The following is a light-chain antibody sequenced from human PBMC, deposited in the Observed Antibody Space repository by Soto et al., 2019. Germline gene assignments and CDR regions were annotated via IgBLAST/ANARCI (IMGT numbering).Light chain of an antibody. CDR1: QGVRDD. CDR2: AAS. V-gene: IGKV1-39*01. CDR3: QQSYSTPQT. J-gene: IGKJ1*01. Sequence: DIQMTHSQSSLSASVADRVTLTCRASQGVRDDLGWYQQKPGKAPKLLIYAASSLQSGVPSRFSGSGSGTDFTLTISSLQPEDFATYYCQQSYSTPQTFGQGTKVDIK.